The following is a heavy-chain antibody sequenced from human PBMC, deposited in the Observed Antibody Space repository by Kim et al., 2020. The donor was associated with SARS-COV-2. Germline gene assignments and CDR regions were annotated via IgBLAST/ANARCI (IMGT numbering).Heavy chain of an antibody. D-gene: IGHD1-26*01. CDR2: INHSGST. CDR1: GGSFSGYY. CDR3: ATGRGRGATGYFDL. J-gene: IGHJ2*01. V-gene: IGHV4-34*01. Sequence: SETLSLTCAVYGGSFSGYYWSWIRQPPGKGLEWIGEINHSGSTNYNPSLKSRVTISVDTSKNQFSLKLSSVTAADTAVYYCATGRGRGATGYFDLWGRGTLVTVSS.